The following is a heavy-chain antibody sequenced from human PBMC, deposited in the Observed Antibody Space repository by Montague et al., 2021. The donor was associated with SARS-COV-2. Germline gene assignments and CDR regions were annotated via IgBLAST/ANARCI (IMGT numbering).Heavy chain of an antibody. Sequence: SETLSLTCAVYGGSLSGYYWTWIRQSPGKGLEWIAEINHSGSTNYNFDPSLRSRVTISVDTSKSQFSLTLTSVTAADTGVYYCARWDPQTLTLIGLRGKSASDYWSQGTLVTVSS. V-gene: IGHV4-34*01. CDR3: ARWDPQTLTLIGLRGKSASDY. D-gene: IGHD4-23*01. CDR2: INHSGST. J-gene: IGHJ4*02. CDR1: GGSLSGYY.